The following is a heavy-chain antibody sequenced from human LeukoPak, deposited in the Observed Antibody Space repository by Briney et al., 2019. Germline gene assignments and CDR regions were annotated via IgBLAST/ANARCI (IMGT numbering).Heavy chain of an antibody. CDR1: GFSVSSNY. V-gene: IGHV3-21*01. J-gene: IGHJ6*03. D-gene: IGHD6-13*01. CDR2: ISSSSSYI. Sequence: GGSLRLSCAASGFSVSSNYMSWVRQAPGKGLEWVSSISSSSSYIYYADSVKGRFTISRDNAKNSLYLQMNSLRAEDTAVYYCARGIAAAGHYYYMDVWGKGTTVTVSS. CDR3: ARGIAAAGHYYYMDV.